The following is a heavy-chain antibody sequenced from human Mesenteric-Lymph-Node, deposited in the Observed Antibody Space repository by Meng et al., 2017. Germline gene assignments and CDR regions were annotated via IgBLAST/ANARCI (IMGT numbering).Heavy chain of an antibody. CDR1: GGPISSGGYS. D-gene: IGHD4-23*01. J-gene: IGHJ4*02. V-gene: IGHV4-30-2*01. Sequence: QLQLQESGSGLVKPSQTLSLTGAGAGGPISSGGYSWSWIRQPPGKGLEWIGYIYHSGSTYYNPSLKSRVTISVDRSKNQFSLKLSSVTAADTAVYYCARQIFEFGYGGNSPFDYWGQGTLVTVSS. CDR3: ARQIFEFGYGGNSPFDY. CDR2: IYHSGST.